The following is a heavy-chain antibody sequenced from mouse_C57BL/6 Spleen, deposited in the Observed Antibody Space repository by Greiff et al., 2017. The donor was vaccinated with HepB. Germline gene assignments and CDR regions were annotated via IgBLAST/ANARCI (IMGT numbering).Heavy chain of an antibody. CDR3: TRSYDYVWYFDV. Sequence: QVQLKESGAELVRPGASVTLSCKASGYTFTDYEMHWVKQTPVHGLEWIGAIDPETGGTAYNQKFKGKAILTADKSSSTAYMELRSLTSEDSAVYYCTRSYDYVWYFDVWGTGTTVTVSS. V-gene: IGHV1-15*01. CDR2: IDPETGGT. D-gene: IGHD2-4*01. CDR1: GYTFTDYE. J-gene: IGHJ1*03.